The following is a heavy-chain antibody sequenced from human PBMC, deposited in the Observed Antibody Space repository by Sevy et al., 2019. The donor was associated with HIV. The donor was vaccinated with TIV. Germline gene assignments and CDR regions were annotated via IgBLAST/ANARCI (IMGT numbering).Heavy chain of an antibody. V-gene: IGHV3-23*01. CDR1: GFTFTEFV. CDR3: AKDVVGGYYDSSGYSDH. D-gene: IGHD3-22*01. Sequence: GGSLRLSCAASGFTFTEFVMSWVRQAPGKGLEWVSTFNGGGGSTYYADSVKGRFTISRDNSQNTLDLQMNSLRAEDTAVYYCAKDVVGGYYDSSGYSDHWGQGTLVTVSS. J-gene: IGHJ4*02. CDR2: FNGGGGST.